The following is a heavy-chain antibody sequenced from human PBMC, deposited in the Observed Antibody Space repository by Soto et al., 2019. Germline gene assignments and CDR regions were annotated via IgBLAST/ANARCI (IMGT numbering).Heavy chain of an antibody. J-gene: IGHJ5*02. Sequence: KPSETLSLTCTVSGGSISSYYWSWIRQPPGKGLEWIGYIYYSGSTNYNPSLKSRVTISVDTSKNQFSLKLSSVTAADTAVYYCARARIVGEYNWFDPWGQGTLVTVSS. CDR1: GGSISSYY. V-gene: IGHV4-59*01. D-gene: IGHD1-26*01. CDR2: IYYSGST. CDR3: ARARIVGEYNWFDP.